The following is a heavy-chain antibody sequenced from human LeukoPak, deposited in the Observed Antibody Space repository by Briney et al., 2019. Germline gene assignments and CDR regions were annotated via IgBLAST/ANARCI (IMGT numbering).Heavy chain of an antibody. J-gene: IGHJ4*02. D-gene: IGHD6-13*01. Sequence: GGSLRLSCAASGFTFSSYAMHWVRQAPGKGLEWVAVISYDGSNKYYADSVKGRFTISRDNSKNTLYLQMNSLRAEDTAVYYCAKFRSPYSWYGTLSGWGQGTLVTVSS. CDR1: GFTFSSYA. CDR3: AKFRSPYSWYGTLSG. CDR2: ISYDGSNK. V-gene: IGHV3-30-3*02.